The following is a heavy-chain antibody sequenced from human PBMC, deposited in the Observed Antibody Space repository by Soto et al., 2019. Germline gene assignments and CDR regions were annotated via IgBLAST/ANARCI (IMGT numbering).Heavy chain of an antibody. CDR3: ARDASASGSLYIWFDP. CDR2: INPSGGST. CDR1: GYTFTSYY. D-gene: IGHD1-26*01. V-gene: IGHV1-46*01. Sequence: ASVKVSCKASGYTFTSYYMHWVRQAPGQGLEWMGIINPSGGSTSYAQKFQGRVTMTRDTSTSTVYMELSSLRSEDTAVYYCARDASASGSLYIWFDPWGQGTLVTVSS. J-gene: IGHJ5*02.